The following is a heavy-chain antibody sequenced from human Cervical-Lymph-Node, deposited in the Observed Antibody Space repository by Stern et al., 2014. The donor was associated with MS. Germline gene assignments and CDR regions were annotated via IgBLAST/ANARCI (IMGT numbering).Heavy chain of an antibody. V-gene: IGHV2-5*02. CDR3: AHSLGAFGMDV. Sequence: QITLKESGPTLVKPTQTLTLTCTFSGFSLSSSGVGVGWIRQPPGKALEWLALLYWDDDKRYRPSLKSRLTITKDTSKNQVLLSITNFDPVDTATYYCAHSLGAFGMDVWGQGTTVTVSS. CDR2: LYWDDDK. CDR1: GFSLSSSGVG. J-gene: IGHJ6*02.